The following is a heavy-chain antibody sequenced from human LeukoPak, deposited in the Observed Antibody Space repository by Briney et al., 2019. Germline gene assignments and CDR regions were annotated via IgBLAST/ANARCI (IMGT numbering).Heavy chain of an antibody. Sequence: PSETLSLTCAVYGGSFSGYYWSWIRQPPGKGLEWIGSIYYSGSTYYNPSLKSRVTISVDTSKNQFSLKLSSVTAADTAVYYCARLRLAVFDYWGQGTLVTVSS. J-gene: IGHJ4*02. CDR2: IYYSGST. V-gene: IGHV4-34*01. CDR1: GGSFSGYY. CDR3: ARLRLAVFDY. D-gene: IGHD4-11*01.